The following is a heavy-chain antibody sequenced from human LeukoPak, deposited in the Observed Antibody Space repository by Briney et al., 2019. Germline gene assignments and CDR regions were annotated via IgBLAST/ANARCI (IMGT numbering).Heavy chain of an antibody. J-gene: IGHJ4*02. D-gene: IGHD6-13*01. CDR1: GFTFSSYS. CDR2: ISSSSSYI. V-gene: IGHV3-21*01. Sequence: PGGSLRLSCAASGFTFSSYSMNWVRQAPGKGLEWVSSISSSSSYIYYADSVKGRFTISRDNAKNPLYLQMNSLRAEDTAVYYCARPSSSWYYFDYWGQGTLVTVSS. CDR3: ARPSSSWYYFDY.